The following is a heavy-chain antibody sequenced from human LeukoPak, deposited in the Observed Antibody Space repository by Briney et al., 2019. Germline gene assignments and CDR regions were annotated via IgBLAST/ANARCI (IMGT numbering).Heavy chain of an antibody. D-gene: IGHD6-19*01. CDR3: ATKSNPIAVAVWYYFDY. V-gene: IGHV3-23*01. CDR1: GFTFSSYA. J-gene: IGHJ4*02. CDR2: IRGSGGST. Sequence: QAGGSLKLSCAASGFTFSSYAMRWVRQAPGKGLEWVSAIRGSGGSTYYADSVRGRFTISRDNSKNTLYLQMNSLRAEDTAVYYCATKSNPIAVAVWYYFDYWGQGALVTVSS.